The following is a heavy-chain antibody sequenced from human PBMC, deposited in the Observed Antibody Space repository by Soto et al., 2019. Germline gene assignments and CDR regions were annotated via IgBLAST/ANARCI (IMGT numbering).Heavy chain of an antibody. Sequence: PGGSLRLSCAASGFTVSSKYMSWVRQAPGKGLGWVSVIYSGGSTYYADSVKGRFTISRDNSKNTLYLQMNSLRAEDTAVYYCARSYCSGGSCPDAFDIWGQGTMVTVSS. V-gene: IGHV3-66*01. CDR2: IYSGGST. D-gene: IGHD2-15*01. CDR3: ARSYCSGGSCPDAFDI. CDR1: GFTVSSKY. J-gene: IGHJ3*02.